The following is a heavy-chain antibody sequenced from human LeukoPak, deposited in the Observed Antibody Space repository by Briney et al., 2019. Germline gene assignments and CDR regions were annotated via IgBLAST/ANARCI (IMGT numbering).Heavy chain of an antibody. J-gene: IGHJ4*02. CDR1: GFTFSSYG. CDR2: ISYDGSNK. V-gene: IGHV3-30*03. D-gene: IGHD3-3*01. CDR3: ARVPEWLLKAGFDY. Sequence: PGGSLRLSCAASGFTFSSYGMHWVRQAPGKGLEWVAVISYDGSNKYYADSVKGRFTISRDNSKNTLYLQMNSLRAEDTAVYYCARVPEWLLKAGFDYWGQGTLVTVSS.